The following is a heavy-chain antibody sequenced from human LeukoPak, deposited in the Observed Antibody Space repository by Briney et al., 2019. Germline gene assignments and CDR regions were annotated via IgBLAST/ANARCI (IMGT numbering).Heavy chain of an antibody. Sequence: PGGSLRLSCAASGFTFSSYWMSWVRQAPGKGLEWVANIKHDGSGKYYVDSVKGRFTISRDNAKNSLYLQMNSLRAEDTAVYYCARDSHPFYGSGSHRDAFDIWGQGTMVTVSS. J-gene: IGHJ3*02. CDR3: ARDSHPFYGSGSHRDAFDI. CDR2: IKHDGSGK. V-gene: IGHV3-7*01. CDR1: GFTFSSYW. D-gene: IGHD3-10*01.